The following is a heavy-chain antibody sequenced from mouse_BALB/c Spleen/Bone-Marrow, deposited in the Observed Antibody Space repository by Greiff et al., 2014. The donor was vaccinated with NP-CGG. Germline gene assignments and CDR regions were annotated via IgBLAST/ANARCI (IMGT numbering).Heavy chain of an antibody. V-gene: IGHV2-9-2*01. CDR1: GFSLTSYD. CDR2: IWTGGGT. Sequence: VKLVESGPGLVAPSQSLSITCTVSGFSLTSYDINWIRQSPRKGLEWLGVIWTGGGTNYNSAFMSGLSISKDNSKSQVFLKMNSLQTADTAIYFCVRGYYYGSSPFDYWGQGTTLTVSS. D-gene: IGHD1-1*01. CDR3: VRGYYYGSSPFDY. J-gene: IGHJ2*01.